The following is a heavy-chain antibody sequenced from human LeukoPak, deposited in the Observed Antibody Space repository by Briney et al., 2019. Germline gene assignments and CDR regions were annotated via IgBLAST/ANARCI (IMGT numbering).Heavy chain of an antibody. CDR1: GGSFSGYY. CDR3: ARVLGRGYSPRTGYFDY. J-gene: IGHJ4*02. V-gene: IGHV4-34*01. D-gene: IGHD5-18*01. Sequence: KPSETLPLTCAVYGGSFSGYYWSWIRQPPGKGLEWIGEINHSGSTNYNPSLKSRVTISVDTSKNQFSLKLSSVTAADTAVYYCARVLGRGYSPRTGYFDYWGQGTLVTVSS. CDR2: INHSGST.